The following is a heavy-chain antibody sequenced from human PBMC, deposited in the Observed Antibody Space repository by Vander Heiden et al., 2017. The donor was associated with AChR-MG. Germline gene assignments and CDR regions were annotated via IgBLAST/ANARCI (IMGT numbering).Heavy chain of an antibody. J-gene: IGHJ4*02. D-gene: IGHD6-13*01. V-gene: IGHV1-69*01. CDR1: VCSFSRYA. CDR3: ARARSEYSSSQYYFDY. Sequence: QVQLVQSGAEVKKPGSSVKVSCKASVCSFSRYAISWVRQASGQGLEWMGGIITIFGTANYAKKFQCRVTITADESTSTADMELSSMRSEDTAVYYCARARSEYSSSQYYFDYWGQGTLVTVSS. CDR2: IITIFGTA.